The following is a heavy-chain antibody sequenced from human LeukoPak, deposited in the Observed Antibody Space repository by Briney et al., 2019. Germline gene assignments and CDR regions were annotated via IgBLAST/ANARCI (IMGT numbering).Heavy chain of an antibody. CDR3: ARDLYTSGSGSYCNNWFDP. V-gene: IGHV4-59*01. CDR1: GGSISSYY. D-gene: IGHD3-10*01. J-gene: IGHJ5*02. CDR2: IYYSGST. Sequence: PSETLSLTCTVSGGSISSYYWSWIRQPPGKGLEWIGYIYYSGSTNYNPSLKSRVTISVDTSKNQFSLKLSSVTAADTAVYYCARDLYTSGSGSYCNNWFDPWGQGTLVTVSS.